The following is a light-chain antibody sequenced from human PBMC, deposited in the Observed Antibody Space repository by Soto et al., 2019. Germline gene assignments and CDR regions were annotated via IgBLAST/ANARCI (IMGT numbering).Light chain of an antibody. V-gene: IGLV1-40*01. Sequence: QSVLSQPPSVSGAPGQRVTISCTGSSSNIGAYSDVHWYQHLPGTAPKLLIYGNSNRPSGVPDRFSGSKSGTSASLAITGLQAEDEAYYYCQSYDSSLTISVFGGGTKLTV. CDR2: GNS. CDR1: SSNIGAYSD. J-gene: IGLJ3*02. CDR3: QSYDSSLTISV.